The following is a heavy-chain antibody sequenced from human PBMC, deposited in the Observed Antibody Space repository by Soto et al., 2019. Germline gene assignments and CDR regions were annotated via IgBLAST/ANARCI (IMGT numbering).Heavy chain of an antibody. J-gene: IGHJ4*02. CDR2: ISGSGGST. CDR1: GFTFSSYA. Sequence: PGGSVRLACAASGFTFSSYAMSWAGQAPGKGLEWLSAISGSGGSTYNADPVKGRFSISRDNTKNTLYMQMNRLRAEDTAVYYCAKAIEYSGYDNIFDCWGQGTPVTVSS. D-gene: IGHD5-12*01. V-gene: IGHV3-23*01. CDR3: AKAIEYSGYDNIFDC.